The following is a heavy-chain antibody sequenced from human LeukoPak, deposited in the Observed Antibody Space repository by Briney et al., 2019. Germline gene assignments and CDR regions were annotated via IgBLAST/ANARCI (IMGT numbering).Heavy chain of an antibody. D-gene: IGHD3-3*01. CDR3: ARGKAEYYDFWSGTIFDY. CDR2: IYYSGST. V-gene: IGHV4-59*01. J-gene: IGHJ4*02. CDR1: GGSISSYY. Sequence: PSETLSLTCTVSGGSISSYYWSWIRQPPGKGLEWIGYIYYSGSTNYNPSLKSRVTISVDTSKNQFSLKLSSVTAADTAVYYCARGKAEYYDFWSGTIFDYWGQETLVTVSS.